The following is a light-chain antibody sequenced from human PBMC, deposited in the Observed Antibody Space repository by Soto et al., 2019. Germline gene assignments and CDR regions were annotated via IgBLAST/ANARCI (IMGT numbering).Light chain of an antibody. CDR1: SSDVGAYKY. Sequence: QSALTQRASVSGSPGQSITISCTGTSSDVGAYKYVSWYQQHPGKAPKLMIYEVSNRPSGVSNRFSGSKSGNTASVTISGLQAEDEADYYCSSYTSTTTQVFGTGTKLTVL. CDR3: SSYTSTTTQV. CDR2: EVS. V-gene: IGLV2-14*01. J-gene: IGLJ1*01.